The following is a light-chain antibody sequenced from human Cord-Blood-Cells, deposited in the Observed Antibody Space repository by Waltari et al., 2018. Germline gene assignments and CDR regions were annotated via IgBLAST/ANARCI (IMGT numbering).Light chain of an antibody. CDR3: QQRSNRPPIT. J-gene: IGKJ5*01. CDR1: QSVISY. Sequence: ECVFTQSPSTLSLSPGERATLSRSASQSVISYLTWYQQKPALAPRLLIHDASNRATGSPARFSGSGAGTDFYLTISSLEPEDFAVSYCQQRSNRPPITFGQGTRLEIK. CDR2: DAS. V-gene: IGKV3-11*01.